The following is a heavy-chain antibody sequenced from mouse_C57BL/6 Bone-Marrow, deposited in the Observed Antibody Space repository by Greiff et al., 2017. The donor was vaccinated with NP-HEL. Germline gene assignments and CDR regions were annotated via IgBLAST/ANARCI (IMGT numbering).Heavy chain of an antibody. Sequence: VQLQESGPELVKPGASVKLSCKASGYTFTSYDINWVKQRPGRGLEWIGWIYPRDGSTKYNEKFKGKATLTVDTSSSTAYMELHSLTSEDSAVYFCARQGYGSPWYFDVWGTGTTVTVSS. CDR3: ARQGYGSPWYFDV. CDR1: GYTFTSYD. J-gene: IGHJ1*03. V-gene: IGHV1-85*01. D-gene: IGHD1-1*01. CDR2: IYPRDGST.